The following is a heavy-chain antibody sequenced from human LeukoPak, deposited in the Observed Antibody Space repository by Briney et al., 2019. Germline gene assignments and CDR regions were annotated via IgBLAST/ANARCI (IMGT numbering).Heavy chain of an antibody. CDR3: ARIFILSGFSSYFDH. CDR2: SGTT. Sequence: PSETLSLTCSVSGNSISSGHYWAGSDRPQGRGWSGLGVSGTTYYNPSLKSRVTISVDTSKNQFSLKLSSVTAADTAVYFCARIFILSGFSSYFDHWGQGTLVTVSS. D-gene: IGHD3-9*01. CDR1: GNSISSGHY. V-gene: IGHV4-38-2*02. J-gene: IGHJ4*02.